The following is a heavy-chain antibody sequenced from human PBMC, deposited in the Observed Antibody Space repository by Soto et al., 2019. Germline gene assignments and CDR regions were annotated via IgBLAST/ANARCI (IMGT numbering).Heavy chain of an antibody. CDR2: MNPNSGNT. J-gene: IGHJ6*03. V-gene: IGHV1-8*01. CDR3: ARTYSSSSSYFYYYIDV. D-gene: IGHD6-6*01. Sequence: ASVKVSCKASGYTFTSYDVNWVRQATGQRLEWMGWMNPNSGNTGYAQKFQGRVTMTRNTSIGTAYMELSSLRSEDTAVYYCARTYSSSSSYFYYYIDVWGKGTTVTVSS. CDR1: GYTFTSYD.